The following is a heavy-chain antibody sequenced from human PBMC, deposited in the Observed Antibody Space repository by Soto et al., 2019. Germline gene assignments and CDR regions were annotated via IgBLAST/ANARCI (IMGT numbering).Heavy chain of an antibody. V-gene: IGHV3-66*01. J-gene: IGHJ4*02. CDR3: ARVGVRRFGDFDY. D-gene: IGHD3-10*01. CDR1: EFTVSSNY. Sequence: EVQLVESGGGLVQPGGSLRLSCAASEFTVSSNYMSWVRQAPGKGLEWVSLIYRGGSTYYADSVKGRFTISRDNSKNTLYLQMNSLRAEDTAVYYCARVGVRRFGDFDYWGQGTLVTVSS. CDR2: IYRGGST.